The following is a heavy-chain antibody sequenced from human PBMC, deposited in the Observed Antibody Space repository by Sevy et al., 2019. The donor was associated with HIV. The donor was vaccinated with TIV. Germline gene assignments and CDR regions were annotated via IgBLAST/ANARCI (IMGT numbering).Heavy chain of an antibody. CDR2: IYYSGST. CDR3: ATRGAGYFDY. J-gene: IGHJ4*02. D-gene: IGHD3-10*01. CDR1: GGSISSSSYY. V-gene: IGHV4-39*01. Sequence: SETLSLTRTVSGGSISSSSYYWGWIRQPPGKGLEWIGSIYYSGSTYYNPSLKSRVTISVDTSKNQFSLKLSSVTAADTAVYYCATRGAGYFDYWGQGTLVTVSS.